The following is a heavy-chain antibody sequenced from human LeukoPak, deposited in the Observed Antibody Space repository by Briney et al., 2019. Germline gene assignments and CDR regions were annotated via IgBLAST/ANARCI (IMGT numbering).Heavy chain of an antibody. CDR1: GGSISSYY. V-gene: IGHV4-59*01. CDR3: AREGPKYSGYAGGIDY. CDR2: IYYSGST. Sequence: PSETLSLTCTVSGGSISSYYWSWIRQPPGKGLEWIGYIYYSGSTNYNPSLKSRVTISVDTSKNQFSLKLSSVTAADTAVYYCAREGPKYSGYAGGIDYWGQGTLVTVSS. J-gene: IGHJ4*02. D-gene: IGHD5-12*01.